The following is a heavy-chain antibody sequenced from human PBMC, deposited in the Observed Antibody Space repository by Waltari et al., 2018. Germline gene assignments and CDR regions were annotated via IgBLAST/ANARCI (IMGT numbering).Heavy chain of an antibody. CDR3: ARVSAAIVGTNWFDP. D-gene: IGHD2-21*01. J-gene: IGHJ5*02. CDR1: SGSFSGYY. Sequence: QVQLQQWGAGLLKPSETLSLTCAVYSGSFSGYYWSWIRQPPGKGLEWIGEINHSGSTNYNPSLKSRVTISVDTSKNQFSLKLSSVTAADTAVYYCARVSAAIVGTNWFDPWGQGTLVTVSS. V-gene: IGHV4-34*01. CDR2: INHSGST.